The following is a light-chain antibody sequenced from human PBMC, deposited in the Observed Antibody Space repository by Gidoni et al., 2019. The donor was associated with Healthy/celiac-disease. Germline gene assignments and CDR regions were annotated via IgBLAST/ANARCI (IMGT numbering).Light chain of an antibody. Sequence: EIVFTQSPATLSLSPGERATRSCRASQSVSSYVAWYQQKPGQAPRLLIYDAANRATGIPARCSGSGSGTDFTLTISSLEPEDFAVYYCQQRSNWPPIFTFXPXTKVDIK. CDR2: DAA. CDR3: QQRSNWPPIFT. J-gene: IGKJ3*01. CDR1: QSVSSY. V-gene: IGKV3-11*01.